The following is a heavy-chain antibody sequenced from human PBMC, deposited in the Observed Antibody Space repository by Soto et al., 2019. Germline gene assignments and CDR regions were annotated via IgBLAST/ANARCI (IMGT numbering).Heavy chain of an antibody. D-gene: IGHD4-17*01. J-gene: IGHJ2*01. CDR2: INPSGGST. V-gene: IGHV1-46*03. CDR3: ARVRYGDGAYWYFDL. Sequence: QVQLVQSGAEVKKPGASVKVSCKASGYTFTSYYMHWVRQAPGQGLEWMGIINPSGGSTSYAQKFQGRVTMTRDTSTSSVYMELSSLRSEDTAVYYCARVRYGDGAYWYFDLWGRGTLVTVSS. CDR1: GYTFTSYY.